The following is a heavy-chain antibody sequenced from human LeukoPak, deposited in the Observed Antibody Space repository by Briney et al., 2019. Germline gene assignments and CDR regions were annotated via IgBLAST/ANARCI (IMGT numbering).Heavy chain of an antibody. D-gene: IGHD3-22*01. CDR1: GFPFSNAW. CDR2: ISSTSTST. Sequence: GGSLRLSCAASGFPFSNAWMSWVRQAPGEGLEWVSYISSTSTSTHYADSAKGRFTISRDNAQNSLYLQMNSLGDDDTAVYYCARGRSGYYFDYWGQGTLVTVSS. CDR3: ARGRSGYYFDY. J-gene: IGHJ4*02. V-gene: IGHV3-48*02.